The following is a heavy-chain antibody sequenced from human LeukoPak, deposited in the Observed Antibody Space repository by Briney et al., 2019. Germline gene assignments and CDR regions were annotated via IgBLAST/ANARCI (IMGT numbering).Heavy chain of an antibody. V-gene: IGHV1-18*01. CDR2: ISAYNGNT. D-gene: IGHD6-13*01. Sequence: WISAYNGNTNYAQKLQGRVTMTTDTSTSTAYMELRSLRSDDTAVYYCATDIAAAGTGFVDYWGQGTLVTVSS. CDR3: ATDIAAAGTGFVDY. J-gene: IGHJ4*02.